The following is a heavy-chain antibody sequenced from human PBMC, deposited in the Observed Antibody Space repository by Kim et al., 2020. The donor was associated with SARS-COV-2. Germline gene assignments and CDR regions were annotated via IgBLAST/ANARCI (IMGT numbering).Heavy chain of an antibody. D-gene: IGHD2-2*01. CDR1: GFTFGDYA. CDR3: AKDILAEGIVVVPAAIFDY. V-gene: IGHV3-9*01. CDR2: ISWNSGSI. Sequence: GGSLRLSCAASGFTFGDYAMHWVRQAPGKGLEWVSGISWNSGSIGYADSVKGRFTISRDNAKNSLYLQMNSLRAEDTALYYCAKDILAEGIVVVPAAIFDYWGQGTLGTVSS. J-gene: IGHJ4*02.